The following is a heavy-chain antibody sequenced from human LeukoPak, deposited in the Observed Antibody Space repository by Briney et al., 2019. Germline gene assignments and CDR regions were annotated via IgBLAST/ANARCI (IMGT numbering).Heavy chain of an antibody. J-gene: IGHJ4*02. CDR2: IYYSGST. V-gene: IGHV4-30-2*03. CDR3: ARVSSGWLYFDY. D-gene: IGHD6-19*01. Sequence: KTSETLSLTCAVSGGSISSGGYSWSWIRQPPGKGLEWIGSIYYSGSTYYNPSLKSRVTISVDPSKNQFSLKLSSVTAADTAVYYCARVSSGWLYFDYWGQGTLVTVSS. CDR1: GGSISSGGYS.